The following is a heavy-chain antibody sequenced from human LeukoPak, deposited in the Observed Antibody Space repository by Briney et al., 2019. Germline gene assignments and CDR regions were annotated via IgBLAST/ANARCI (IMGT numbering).Heavy chain of an antibody. V-gene: IGHV3-23*01. J-gene: IGHJ4*02. CDR1: GFTFSSYA. CDR2: ISGSGGST. CDR3: ARDGSSGWSHDY. Sequence: GGSLRLSCAASGFTFSSYAMSWVRQAPGKGLEWVSAISGSGGSTYYADSVKGRFTISRDNSKNTLYLQMNSLRADDTAVYYCARDGSSGWSHDYWGQGALVTVSS. D-gene: IGHD6-19*01.